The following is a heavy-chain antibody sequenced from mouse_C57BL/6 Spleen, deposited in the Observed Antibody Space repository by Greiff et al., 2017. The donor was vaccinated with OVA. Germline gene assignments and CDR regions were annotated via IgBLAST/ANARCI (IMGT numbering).Heavy chain of an antibody. Sequence: EVQLVESGGGLVKPGGSLKLSCAASGFTFSSYAMSWVRQTPEKRLEWVATISDGGSYTYYPDNVKGRFTISRDNAKNNLYLQMSHLKSEDTAMYYCARDYDGYYENYAMDYWGQGTSVTVSS. V-gene: IGHV5-4*01. CDR3: ARDYDGYYENYAMDY. D-gene: IGHD2-3*01. CDR1: GFTFSSYA. J-gene: IGHJ4*01. CDR2: ISDGGSYT.